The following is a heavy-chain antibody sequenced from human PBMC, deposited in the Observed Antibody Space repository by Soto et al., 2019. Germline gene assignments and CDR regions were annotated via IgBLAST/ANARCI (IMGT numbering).Heavy chain of an antibody. V-gene: IGHV3-23*01. CDR2: FRAGGDDGTT. Sequence: PXGSLGLSCVASGFTFSSYSMSGVRQAPGKGLEWVSGFRAGGDDGTTYYADPVKGRFTISRDNSKNTLFLQMNSLRAEDTAIYYCAKKVNSGSGSQYFDYFGQGTLVTVSS. D-gene: IGHD3-10*01. CDR3: AKKVNSGSGSQYFDY. J-gene: IGHJ4*02. CDR1: GFTFSSYS.